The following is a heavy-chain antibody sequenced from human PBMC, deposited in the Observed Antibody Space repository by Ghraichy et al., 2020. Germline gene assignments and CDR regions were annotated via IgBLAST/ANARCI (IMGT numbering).Heavy chain of an antibody. CDR1: GGSFSGYY. Sequence: SETLSLTCAVYGGSFSGYYWSWIRQPPGKGLEWIGEINHSGSTNYNPSLKSRVTISVDTSKNQFSLKLSSVTAADTAVYYCARHRTLTTRRLDYWGQGTLVTVSS. J-gene: IGHJ4*02. CDR3: ARHRTLTTRRLDY. D-gene: IGHD1-14*01. V-gene: IGHV4-34*01. CDR2: INHSGST.